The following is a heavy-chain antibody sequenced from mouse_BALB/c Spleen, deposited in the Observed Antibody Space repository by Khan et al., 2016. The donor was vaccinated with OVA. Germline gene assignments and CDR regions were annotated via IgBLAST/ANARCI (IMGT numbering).Heavy chain of an antibody. CDR2: ISPGSGDT. D-gene: IGHD1-2*01. J-gene: IGHJ3*01. V-gene: IGHV1-77*01. CDR3: ARRNYFGYTFAY. Sequence: QVQLQQPGAELARPGASVKLSCKASGYTFTDYYINWVKQRTGQGLEWIGEISPGSGDTYYNEKFNGKATLTADKSSSTAYMQLSSLTSEASAVYFCARRNYFGYTFAYWGQGTLVTVSA. CDR1: GYTFTDYY.